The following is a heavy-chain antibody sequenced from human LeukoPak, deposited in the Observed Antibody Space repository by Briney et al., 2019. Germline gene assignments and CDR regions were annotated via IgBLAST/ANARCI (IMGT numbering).Heavy chain of an antibody. V-gene: IGHV4-4*07. Sequence: SETLSLTCTVSGGSISSYYWSWIRQPAGKGLEWIGRIYSSGSTNYNPSLKSRVTMSVDTSKNQFSLKVSSVPGADTAVYYCARVFSYGDHNDYWGQGTLVTVSS. CDR1: GGSISSYY. CDR2: IYSSGST. CDR3: ARVFSYGDHNDY. D-gene: IGHD4-17*01. J-gene: IGHJ4*02.